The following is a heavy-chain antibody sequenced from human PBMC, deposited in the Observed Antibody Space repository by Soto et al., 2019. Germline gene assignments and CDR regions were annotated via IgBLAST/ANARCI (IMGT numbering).Heavy chain of an antibody. J-gene: IGHJ3*02. Sequence: PSETLSLTCTVSGGSISSSSYYWGWIRQPPGKGLEWIGSIYYSGSTYYNPSLKSRVTISVDTSKNQFSLKLSSVTAADTAVYYCARGIAAAGSDAFDIWGQGTMVTV. V-gene: IGHV4-39*01. CDR2: IYYSGST. CDR1: GGSISSSSYY. D-gene: IGHD6-13*01. CDR3: ARGIAAAGSDAFDI.